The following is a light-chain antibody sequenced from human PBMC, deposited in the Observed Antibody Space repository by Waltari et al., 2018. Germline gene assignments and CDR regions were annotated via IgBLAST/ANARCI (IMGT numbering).Light chain of an antibody. J-gene: IGKJ1*01. CDR2: GAS. CDR3: QQYGSSPPVT. Sequence: EIVLTQSPGTLSLSPGERATLPCRASQSVSSSYLAWYQQKPGQAPRLPIYGASSRATGIPDRFSGSGSGTDFTLTISRLEPEDFAVYYCQQYGSSPPVTFGQGTKVEIK. V-gene: IGKV3-20*01. CDR1: QSVSSSY.